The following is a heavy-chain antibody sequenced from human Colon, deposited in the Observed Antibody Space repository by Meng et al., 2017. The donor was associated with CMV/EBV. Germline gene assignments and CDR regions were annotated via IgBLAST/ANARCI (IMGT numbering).Heavy chain of an antibody. Sequence: SETLSLTCTVSGAPITSSSYNWGWIRQSPGKGLEWIGSIYYSGSTDYNPSLKSRVTISVDTSKNQFSLKLSSVTAADTAVYYCARGRCSSTSCYGGNYYYGMDVWGQGTTVTVSS. CDR1: GAPITSSSYN. CDR3: ARGRCSSTSCYGGNYYYGMDV. J-gene: IGHJ6*02. CDR2: IYYSGST. V-gene: IGHV4-39*07. D-gene: IGHD2-2*01.